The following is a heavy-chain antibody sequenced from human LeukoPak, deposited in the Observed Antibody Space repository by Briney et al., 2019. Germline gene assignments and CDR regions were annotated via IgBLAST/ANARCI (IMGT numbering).Heavy chain of an antibody. V-gene: IGHV4-59*01. CDR1: GGSISSYY. CDR2: IYYSGST. Sequence: SETLSLTCTVSGGSISSYYWSWIRQPPGKGLEWIGYIYYSGSTNYNPSLKSRVTISVDTSKNQFSLKLGSVTAADTAVYYCARDRGQYYFDYWGQGTLVTVSS. J-gene: IGHJ4*02. CDR3: ARDRGQYYFDY.